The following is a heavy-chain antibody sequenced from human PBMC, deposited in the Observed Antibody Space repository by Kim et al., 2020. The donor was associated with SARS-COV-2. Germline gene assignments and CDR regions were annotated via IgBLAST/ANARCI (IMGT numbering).Heavy chain of an antibody. Sequence: NYTPSLKSRVTIPVDTSKNQFSLKLSSVTAADTAVYYCARDQIVGATDYWGQGTLVTVSS. D-gene: IGHD1-26*01. J-gene: IGHJ4*02. V-gene: IGHV4-34*01. CDR3: ARDQIVGATDY.